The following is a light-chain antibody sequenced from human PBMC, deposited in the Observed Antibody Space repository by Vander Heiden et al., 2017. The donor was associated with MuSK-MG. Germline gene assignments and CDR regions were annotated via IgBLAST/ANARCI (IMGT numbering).Light chain of an antibody. CDR3: GSYAGRYINWV. J-gene: IGLJ3*02. CDR1: ISDVGSSQR. CDR2: DVS. V-gene: IGLV2-11*01. Sequence: QSALTQPRSVSGSPSPSVTISCTGTISDVGSSQRIFWCQQHPGKAPKLMIYDVSKRLSGVPDRCAGSKSDNTASLTISGLQSEDEADYYCGSYAGRYINWVFGGGTRLTVL.